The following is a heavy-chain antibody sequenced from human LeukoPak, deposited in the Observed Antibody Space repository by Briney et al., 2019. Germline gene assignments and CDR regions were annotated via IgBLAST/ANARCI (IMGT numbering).Heavy chain of an antibody. Sequence: SETLSLTCTISGGSISSYSWSWLRQPAGKGLEWIGRIYTTGSTNYNPSLKSRVTMSADTSKNQFSLKLSSVTAADTAVYYCARDLNVAVAGPIFDSWGQGTLVTVSS. V-gene: IGHV4-4*07. D-gene: IGHD6-19*01. CDR3: ARDLNVAVAGPIFDS. CDR2: IYTTGST. J-gene: IGHJ4*02. CDR1: GGSISSYS.